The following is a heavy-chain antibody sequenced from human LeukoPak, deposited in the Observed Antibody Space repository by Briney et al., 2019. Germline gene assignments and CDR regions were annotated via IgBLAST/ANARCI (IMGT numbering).Heavy chain of an antibody. J-gene: IGHJ4*02. V-gene: IGHV3-9*03. CDR1: GFTFDDYA. D-gene: IGHD3-22*01. CDR3: AKGRGAYYYDSSGYYGY. Sequence: GGSLRLSCAASGFTFDDYAMHWVRQAPGKGLEWVSGISWNSGSIGYADSVKGRFTISRDNAKNSLYLQMNSLRAEDMALYYCAKGRGAYYYDSSGYYGYWGQGTLVTVSS. CDR2: ISWNSGSI.